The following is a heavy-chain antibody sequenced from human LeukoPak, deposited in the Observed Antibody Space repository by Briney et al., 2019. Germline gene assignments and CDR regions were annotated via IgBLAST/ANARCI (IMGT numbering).Heavy chain of an antibody. CDR2: ISSSSSYI. CDR3: ARDLQIVATLDY. CDR1: GFTFGRFT. J-gene: IGHJ4*02. V-gene: IGHV3-21*01. D-gene: IGHD5-12*01. Sequence: GGSLRLSCAASGFTFGRFTMHWVRQAPGKGLEWVSSISSSSSYIYYADSVKGRFTISRDNAKNSLYLQMNSLRAEDTAVYYCARDLQIVATLDYWGQGTLVTVPS.